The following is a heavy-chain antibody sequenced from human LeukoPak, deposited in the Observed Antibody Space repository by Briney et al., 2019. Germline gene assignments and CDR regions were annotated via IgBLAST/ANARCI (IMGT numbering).Heavy chain of an antibody. D-gene: IGHD2-2*01. Sequence: SETLSLTCAVYGGSFSGYSWSWIRQPPGQGLEWIGEINHSGSTNYNPSLKSRVTISVDTSKNQFSLKLSSVTAADTAVYYCARGITRYCSSTSCYRRPGYYFDYWGQGTLVTVSS. CDR3: ARGITRYCSSTSCYRRPGYYFDY. V-gene: IGHV4-34*01. CDR1: GGSFSGYS. J-gene: IGHJ4*02. CDR2: INHSGST.